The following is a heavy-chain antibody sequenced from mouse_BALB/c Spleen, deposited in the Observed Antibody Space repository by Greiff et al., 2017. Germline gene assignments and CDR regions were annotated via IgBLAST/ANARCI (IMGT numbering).Heavy chain of an antibody. J-gene: IGHJ3*01. CDR1: GYSITSGYY. V-gene: IGHV3-6*02. CDR3: AREDPSWFAY. CDR2: ISYDGSN. Sequence: DVKLQESGPGLVKPSQSLSLTCSVTGYSITSGYYWNWIRQFPGNKLEWMGYISYDGSNNYNPSLKNRISITRDTSKNQFFLKLNSVTTEDTATYYCAREDPSWFAYWGQGTLVTVSA.